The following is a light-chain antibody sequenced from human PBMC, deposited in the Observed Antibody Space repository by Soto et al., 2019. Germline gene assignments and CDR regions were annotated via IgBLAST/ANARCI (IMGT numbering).Light chain of an antibody. J-gene: IGKJ4*01. CDR1: QSVDND. V-gene: IGKV3D-15*01. Sequence: EIVMTQSPATLSVSPGDRATLSCRASQSVDNDLAWYQQKPGQPPRLLIYDASTRATGIPARFSGSQSGTEFTLTSSSLLSEDFAFYFCQQYNNCPLTFGGGTKVETK. CDR2: DAS. CDR3: QQYNNCPLT.